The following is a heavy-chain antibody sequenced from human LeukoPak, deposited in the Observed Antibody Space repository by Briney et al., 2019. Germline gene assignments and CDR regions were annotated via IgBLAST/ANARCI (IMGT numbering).Heavy chain of an antibody. Sequence: ASVKVSCKASGYTFTGYYMHWVRPAPGQGREWMGRINLERGGTNYAQKIQGRVTMTRDTSISRAYKDLSRLGSDHTAVYYCARVSSGWYVASYFDYWGQGTLVTVSS. D-gene: IGHD6-19*01. J-gene: IGHJ4*02. CDR1: GYTFTGYY. CDR3: ARVSSGWYVASYFDY. CDR2: INLERGGT. V-gene: IGHV1-2*06.